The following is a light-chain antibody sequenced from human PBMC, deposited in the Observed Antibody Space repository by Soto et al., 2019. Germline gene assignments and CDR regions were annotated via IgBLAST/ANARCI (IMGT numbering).Light chain of an antibody. CDR1: QSVDSSF. CDR3: QQYVSSVT. CDR2: GAS. J-gene: IGKJ1*01. Sequence: EIVLTQSPGSLSLSPGERATLSCRASQSVDSSFFAWYQQKPGQAPRLLIYGASNRATGIPDRFSGSGSGTDFTLTISRLEPEDFAVDYCQQYVSSVTFGQGTKVEIK. V-gene: IGKV3-20*01.